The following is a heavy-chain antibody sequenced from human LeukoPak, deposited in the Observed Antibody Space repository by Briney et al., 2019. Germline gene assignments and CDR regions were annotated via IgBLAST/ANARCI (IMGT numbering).Heavy chain of an antibody. J-gene: IGHJ4*02. CDR3: AIDLFNIVGATDY. CDR1: GGSISSYY. D-gene: IGHD1-26*01. Sequence: SETLSLTCTVSGGSISSYYWSWIRQPPGKGLEWIGNIYYSGSTNYNPSLKSRVTISVDTSKNQFSLKLSSVTAADTAVYYCAIDLFNIVGATDYWGQGTLVTVSS. CDR2: IYYSGST. V-gene: IGHV4-59*12.